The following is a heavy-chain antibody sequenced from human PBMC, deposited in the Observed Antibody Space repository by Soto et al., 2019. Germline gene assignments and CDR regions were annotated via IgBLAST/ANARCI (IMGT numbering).Heavy chain of an antibody. D-gene: IGHD2-2*01. CDR2: IYYSGST. V-gene: IGHV4-31*03. Sequence: QVQLQESGPGLVKPSQTLSLTCTVSGGSISSGGYYWSWIRQHPGKGLEWIGYIYYSGSTYYNPSLKSRVTISVDTSKNQFSLKLSSVTAADTAVYYCARAQDVVVPAAIRRSNWFDPWGQGTLVTVSS. CDR3: ARAQDVVVPAAIRRSNWFDP. CDR1: GGSISSGGYY. J-gene: IGHJ5*02.